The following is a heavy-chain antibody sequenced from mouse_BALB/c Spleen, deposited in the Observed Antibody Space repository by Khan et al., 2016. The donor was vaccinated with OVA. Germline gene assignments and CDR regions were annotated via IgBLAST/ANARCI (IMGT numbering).Heavy chain of an antibody. V-gene: IGHV2-2*02. J-gene: IGHJ3*01. CDR2: IWSAGST. Sequence: QVQLKQSGPGLVQPSQSLSITCTVSGFSLNNYSVHWVRQSPGKGLEWLGVIWSAGSTDYNAAFISRLTISTDNSRSQVFFKMNSLQPNDTAIYYCARRVCDYDRGALFAYWGQGTLVTVSA. CDR1: GFSLNNYS. CDR3: ARRVCDYDRGALFAY. D-gene: IGHD2-4*01.